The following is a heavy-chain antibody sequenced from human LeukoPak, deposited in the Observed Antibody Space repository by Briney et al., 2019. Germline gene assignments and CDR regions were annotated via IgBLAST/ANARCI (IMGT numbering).Heavy chain of an antibody. D-gene: IGHD3-22*01. V-gene: IGHV4-39*01. CDR1: GGSFSGYY. CDR3: ATDSSGYYSFDY. CDR2: IYYSGST. Sequence: SETLSLTCAVYGGSFSGYYWGWIRQPPGKGLEWIGSIYYSGSTYYNPSLKSRVTISVDTSKNQLSLKLSSVTAADTAVYYCATDSSGYYSFDYWGQGTLVTVSS. J-gene: IGHJ4*02.